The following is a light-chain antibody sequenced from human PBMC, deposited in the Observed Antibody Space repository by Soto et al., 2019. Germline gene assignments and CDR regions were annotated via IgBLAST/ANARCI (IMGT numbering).Light chain of an antibody. V-gene: IGLV2-8*01. Sequence: QSALTQPASVSGSPGQSVAISCTGTSSDVGGYNYVSWYQQHPGKVPKLIIYEVTKRPSGVPDRFSGSKSGNTASLTVSGLQADDEADYYCSSHAGINNVVFGGGTKVTVL. CDR3: SSHAGINNVV. J-gene: IGLJ3*02. CDR2: EVT. CDR1: SSDVGGYNY.